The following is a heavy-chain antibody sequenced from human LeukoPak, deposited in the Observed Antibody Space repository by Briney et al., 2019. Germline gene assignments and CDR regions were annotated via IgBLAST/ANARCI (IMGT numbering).Heavy chain of an antibody. Sequence: ASVKVSCKASDYTFTSYAISWVRQAPGQGLEWMGWISGHNGKTNYAQKFQGRVTMTTDTSTSTAYMELKGLRSDDTAVYYCARGTVVMVYSIQENWLDPWGQGTLVTVSS. V-gene: IGHV1-18*01. CDR1: DYTFTSYA. J-gene: IGHJ5*02. D-gene: IGHD2-8*01. CDR2: ISGHNGKT. CDR3: ARGTVVMVYSIQENWLDP.